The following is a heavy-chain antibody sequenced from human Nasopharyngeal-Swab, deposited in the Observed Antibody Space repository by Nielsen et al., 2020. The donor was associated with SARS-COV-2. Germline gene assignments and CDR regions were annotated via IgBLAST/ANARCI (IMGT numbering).Heavy chain of an antibody. Sequence: GESLKISCAASGFTVSGYYISWIRQAPGKGLEWIAYISPGGDVIAYADSVQGRFSISRDSATNSVYLQMNSLRTDDTAVYFCARKVALDIWGQGTVVTVSS. CDR1: GFTVSGYY. V-gene: IGHV3-11*01. CDR3: ARKVALDI. CDR2: ISPGGDVI. J-gene: IGHJ3*02.